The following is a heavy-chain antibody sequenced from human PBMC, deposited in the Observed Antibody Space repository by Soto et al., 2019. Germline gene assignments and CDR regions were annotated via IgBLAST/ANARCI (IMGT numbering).Heavy chain of an antibody. D-gene: IGHD1-26*01. CDR1: GGSISVYY. CDR3: ARGVGSSPPRY. J-gene: IGHJ4*02. Sequence: DTLSLTCTISGGSISVYYWSWIRQPPGQALEWIGYIYDSGSPYYNPSLRSRVIISADTSKNQISLKLTSATAADTAVYYCARGVGSSPPRYWGRGTLVTVSS. CDR2: IYDSGSP. V-gene: IGHV4-59*01.